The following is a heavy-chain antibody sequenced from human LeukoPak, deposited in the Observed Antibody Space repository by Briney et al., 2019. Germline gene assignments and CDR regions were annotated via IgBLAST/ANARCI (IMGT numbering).Heavy chain of an antibody. CDR3: AKESYYDFWSGYSIHFDY. CDR1: GFTFSSYA. V-gene: IGHV3-64*01. D-gene: IGHD3-3*01. J-gene: IGHJ4*02. Sequence: GGSLRLSCAASGFTFSSYAMHWVRQAPGKGLEYVSAISSNGGSTYYANSVKGRFTISRDNSKNTLYLQMNSLRAEDTAVYYCAKESYYDFWSGYSIHFDYWGQGTLVTVSS. CDR2: ISSNGGST.